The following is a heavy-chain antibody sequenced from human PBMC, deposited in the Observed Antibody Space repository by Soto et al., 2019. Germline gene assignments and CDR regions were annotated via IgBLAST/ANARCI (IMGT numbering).Heavy chain of an antibody. CDR1: GGSISSGGYY. J-gene: IGHJ3*02. Sequence: QVQLQESGPGLVKPSQTLSLTCTVSGGSISSGGYYWSWIRQHPGKGLEWIGYIYYSGSTYYNPSLKSRVTISVDTSKNQFSLKLSSVTAADTAVYCCAILGSGLRRNAFDIWGQGTMVTVSS. D-gene: IGHD3-10*01. V-gene: IGHV4-31*03. CDR2: IYYSGST. CDR3: AILGSGLRRNAFDI.